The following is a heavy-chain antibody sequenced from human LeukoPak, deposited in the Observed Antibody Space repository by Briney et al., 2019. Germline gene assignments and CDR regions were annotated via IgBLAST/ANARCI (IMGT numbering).Heavy chain of an antibody. V-gene: IGHV4-39*01. CDR3: ARHMPYAGNYLDY. CDR1: CASLCSERYY. J-gene: IGHJ4*02. CDR2: VYHIGST. D-gene: IGHD4-23*01. Sequence: SETLSLTCTVACASLCSERYYWGWTRHPPRKGLEWIGAVYHIGSTSYTPPLKRRVTISLDTPQNHFSLHLSAVAAADTAVYYCARHMPYAGNYLDYWGQGTLVTVSS.